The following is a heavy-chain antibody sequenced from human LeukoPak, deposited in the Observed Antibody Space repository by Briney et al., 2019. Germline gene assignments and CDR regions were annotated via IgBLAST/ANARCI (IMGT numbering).Heavy chain of an antibody. CDR3: ARAPMAKKSGYYLDY. J-gene: IGHJ4*02. CDR2: ISSSSSYI. CDR1: GFTSSSYS. V-gene: IGHV3-21*01. D-gene: IGHD3-3*01. Sequence: GGSLRLSCAASGFTSSSYSMNWVRQAPGKGLEWVSSISSSSSYIYYADSVKGRFTISRDNAKNSLYLQMNSLRAEDTAVYYCARAPMAKKSGYYLDYWGQGTLVTVSS.